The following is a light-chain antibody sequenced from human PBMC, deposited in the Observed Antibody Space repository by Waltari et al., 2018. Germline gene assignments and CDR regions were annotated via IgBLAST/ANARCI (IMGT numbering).Light chain of an antibody. CDR2: EVS. J-gene: IGLJ3*02. Sequence: QSALTQPASVSGSPGQSITISCTGTSSDVGSYNLVSWYQQYPGKAPKLMIYEVSKRPSGVSNLFSGSKSGDTASLTISGLQAEDEADYYCCSYAGFSFWVFGGGTKVTVL. CDR3: CSYAGFSFWV. CDR1: SSDVGSYNL. V-gene: IGLV2-23*02.